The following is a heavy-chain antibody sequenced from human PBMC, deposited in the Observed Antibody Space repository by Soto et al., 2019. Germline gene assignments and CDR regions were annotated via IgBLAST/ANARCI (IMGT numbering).Heavy chain of an antibody. D-gene: IGHD6-13*01. CDR3: ARIGTWSLNCDY. V-gene: IGHV3-33*01. J-gene: IGHJ4*02. Sequence: QVQLVESGGGVVQPGRSLRLSCAASGFTFSNYHMHWVRQAPGKGLEWVAIIWNDGTTKYYADSVKGRFTVSRDNSKNTRWLQMNSLRVEDTAIYYCARIGTWSLNCDYWGQGTLVTVSS. CDR1: GFTFSNYH. CDR2: IWNDGTTK.